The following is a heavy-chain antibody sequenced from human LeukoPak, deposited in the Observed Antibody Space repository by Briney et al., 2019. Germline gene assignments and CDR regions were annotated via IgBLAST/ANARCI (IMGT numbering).Heavy chain of an antibody. CDR1: GGTFSSYA. CDR2: IIPILGIA. D-gene: IGHD5-18*01. Sequence: EASVKVSCKASGGTFSSYAISWVRQAPGQVLEWMGRIIPILGIANYAQKFQGRVTITADKSTSTAYMELSSLRSEDTAVYYCARGDRGYSYWGQGTLVTVSS. J-gene: IGHJ4*02. CDR3: ARGDRGYSY. V-gene: IGHV1-69*04.